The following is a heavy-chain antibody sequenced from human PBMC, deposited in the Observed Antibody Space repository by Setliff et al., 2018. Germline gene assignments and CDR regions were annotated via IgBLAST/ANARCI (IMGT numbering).Heavy chain of an antibody. CDR1: GFSFSSYE. CDR2: ISGRSDTV. V-gene: IGHV3-48*01. D-gene: IGHD3-3*01. Sequence: GGSLRLSCAASGFSFSSYEMNWVHQAPGKGLEWVSSISGRSDTVYYGDSVKGRFTISRDNAKNSLYLQMNSLRAEDTAVYYCAKVGIFGGGYFDFWGQGALVTVSS. J-gene: IGHJ4*02. CDR3: AKVGIFGGGYFDF.